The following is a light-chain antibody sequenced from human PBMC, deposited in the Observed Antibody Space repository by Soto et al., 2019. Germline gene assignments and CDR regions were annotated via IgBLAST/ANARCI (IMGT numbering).Light chain of an antibody. CDR1: SSDIGGSNY. CDR2: DVS. V-gene: IGLV2-11*01. Sequence: QSALTQPRSVSGSPGQSVPISCTGTSSDIGGSNYVSWYQHHPGKAPKLMIYDVSKRPSGVPDRFSGSKSGNTASLTISGLQAEDEADYYCCSYAGGFTWVFGGGTKLTVL. J-gene: IGLJ3*02. CDR3: CSYAGGFTWV.